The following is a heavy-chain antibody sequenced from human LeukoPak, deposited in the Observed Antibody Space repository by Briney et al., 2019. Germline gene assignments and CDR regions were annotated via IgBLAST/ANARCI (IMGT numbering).Heavy chain of an antibody. J-gene: IGHJ1*01. CDR3: AKEDVVVITIRYFQH. CDR2: ISYDGSNE. V-gene: IGHV3-30*18. D-gene: IGHD3-22*01. CDR1: GFTFNSYD. Sequence: PGGSLRLSCAASGFTFNSYDMAWVRQAPGKELEWVAVISYDGSNEYYADSVKGRFTISRDNSKNTLYLQMNSLRTEDTAIYYCAKEDVVVITIRYFQHWGQGTLVTVSS.